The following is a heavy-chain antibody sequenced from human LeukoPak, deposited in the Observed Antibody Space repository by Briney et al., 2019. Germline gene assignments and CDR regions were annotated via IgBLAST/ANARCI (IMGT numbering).Heavy chain of an antibody. V-gene: IGHV3-23*01. J-gene: IGHJ3*02. CDR3: AKDLGRIVVVITLDAFDI. D-gene: IGHD3-22*01. CDR2: FSAGGGGT. CDR1: GFTFSSYT. Sequence: PGGSLRLSCAASGFTFSSYTMNWVRQAPGRGLEWVSAFSAGGGGTYYADSVKGRFIISRDDSKSTLYLQMNSLRVEDTAVYYCAKDLGRIVVVITLDAFDIWGQGTMVTVSS.